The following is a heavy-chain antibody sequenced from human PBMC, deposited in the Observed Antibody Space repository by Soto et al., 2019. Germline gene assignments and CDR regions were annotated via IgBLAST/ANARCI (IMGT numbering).Heavy chain of an antibody. Sequence: SETLSLTCTVSGGSISSGDYYWSWIRQPPGNGLEWIGYIYYSGSTYYNPSLKSRVTISVETSKNHFSLKLSSVTAADTDVYYCARFRHIEGPELGSFDYWGQRTLV. CDR2: IYYSGST. CDR3: ARFRHIEGPELGSFDY. D-gene: IGHD1-26*01. J-gene: IGHJ4*02. V-gene: IGHV4-30-4*01. CDR1: GGSISSGDYY.